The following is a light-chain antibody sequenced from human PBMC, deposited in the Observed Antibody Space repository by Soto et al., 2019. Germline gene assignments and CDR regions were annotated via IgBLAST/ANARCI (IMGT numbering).Light chain of an antibody. CDR3: SSYPNYSSVAVV. Sequence: QSALTQPASLSGSSGQSITISCTGTSGDVGAYNHVSWYQQHPGKAPKLIIYDVTNRPSGVSYRFSGSKSGNTASLTISGLQAEDEADYYCSSYPNYSSVAVVFGGGTELTVL. J-gene: IGLJ2*01. V-gene: IGLV2-14*01. CDR1: SGDVGAYNH. CDR2: DVT.